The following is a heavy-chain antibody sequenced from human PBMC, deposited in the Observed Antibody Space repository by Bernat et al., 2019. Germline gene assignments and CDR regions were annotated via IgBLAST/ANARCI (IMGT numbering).Heavy chain of an antibody. Sequence: QVQLQESGPGLVKPSETLSLTCTVSGGSISSYYWSWIRQPPGKGLEWIGYIYYSGSTNYNPSLKSRVTISVDTSKNHFSLKLSSVTPADTAVYYCARDRTLGFFDYWGQGTLVIVSS. D-gene: IGHD7-27*01. J-gene: IGHJ4*02. CDR3: ARDRTLGFFDY. V-gene: IGHV4-59*01. CDR2: IYYSGST. CDR1: GGSISSYY.